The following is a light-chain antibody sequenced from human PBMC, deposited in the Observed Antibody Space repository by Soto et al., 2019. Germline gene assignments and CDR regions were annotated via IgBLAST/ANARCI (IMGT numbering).Light chain of an antibody. CDR1: QSISNH. V-gene: IGKV1-39*01. Sequence: DIQMTQSPSSLSASVEDRVIITCRASQSISNHLNWYQQKPGKAPKLLIFAASSLQSGVPSRFSGSGSGTDFTLTISCLQSEDFATYYCQPYYSYPQTFGQGNKVDIK. CDR3: QPYYSYPQT. J-gene: IGKJ1*01. CDR2: AAS.